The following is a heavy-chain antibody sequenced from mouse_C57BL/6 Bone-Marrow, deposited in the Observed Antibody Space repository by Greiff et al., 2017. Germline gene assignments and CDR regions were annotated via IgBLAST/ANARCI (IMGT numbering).Heavy chain of an antibody. CDR3: ARGRESPDYFDY. CDR2: IYPGSGST. CDR1: GYTFTSYW. V-gene: IGHV1-55*01. J-gene: IGHJ2*01. Sequence: QVQLQQPGAELVKPGASVTMSCKASGYTFTSYWITWVKQRPGQGLEWIGDIYPGSGSTNYNEKFKSKATLTVDTSSSTAYMQLSSLTSEDSAVYYCARGRESPDYFDYWGQGTTLTVSS.